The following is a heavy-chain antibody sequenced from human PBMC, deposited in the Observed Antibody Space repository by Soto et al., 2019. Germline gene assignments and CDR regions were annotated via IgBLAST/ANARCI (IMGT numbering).Heavy chain of an antibody. CDR1: GFTFSSYA. D-gene: IGHD6-19*01. CDR3: AKVSSGWLRYFDY. Sequence: GGSLRLSCAASGFTFSSYAMSWVRQAPGKGLEWVSAISGSGGSTYYADSVKGRFTISRDNSKNTLYLQMNSLRAEDTTVYYCAKVSSGWLRYFDYWGQGTLVTVSS. V-gene: IGHV3-23*01. J-gene: IGHJ4*02. CDR2: ISGSGGST.